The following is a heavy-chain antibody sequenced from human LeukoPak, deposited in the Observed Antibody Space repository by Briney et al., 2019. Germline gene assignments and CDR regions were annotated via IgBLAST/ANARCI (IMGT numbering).Heavy chain of an antibody. CDR2: INPNSGGT. J-gene: IGHJ6*02. CDR3: ARDRGTMVRGVIWDYGMDV. Sequence: ASVKVSCKASGYTFTGYYMHWVRHAPGQGLEWMGWINPNSGGTNYAQKFQGRVTMTRDTSISTAYMELSRLRSDDTAVYYCARDRGTMVRGVIWDYGMDVWGQGATVTVSS. D-gene: IGHD3-10*01. V-gene: IGHV1-2*02. CDR1: GYTFTGYY.